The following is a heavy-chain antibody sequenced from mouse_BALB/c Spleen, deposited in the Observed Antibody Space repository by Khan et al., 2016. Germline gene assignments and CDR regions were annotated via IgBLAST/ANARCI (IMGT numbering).Heavy chain of an antibody. J-gene: IGHJ4*01. CDR2: IDPANGNT. Sequence: EVQLQESGAELVKPGASVKLSCTASGFNIKDTYMHWVKQRPEQGLEWIGRIDPANGNTKYDPKFQGKATITADTSSNTAYLQLSSLTSEDTAVYYGASPYGNYAMDYWGQGTSVTVSS. V-gene: IGHV14-3*02. CDR3: ASPYGNYAMDY. D-gene: IGHD2-1*01. CDR1: GFNIKDTY.